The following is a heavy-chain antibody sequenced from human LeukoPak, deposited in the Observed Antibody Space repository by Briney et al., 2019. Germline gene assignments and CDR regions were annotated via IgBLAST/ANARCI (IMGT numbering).Heavy chain of an antibody. V-gene: IGHV4-4*02. CDR3: ARARRPPQPNTYYYDSSGQAGAFDI. Sequence: SETLSLTCGVSGGSITITNYWTWVRQPPGKGLEWIGEVNLQGSTNYNPSLMGRVAISVDTSKNQFSLKLSSVTAADTAVYYCARARRPPQPNTYYYDSSGQAGAFDIWGQGTMVTVSS. J-gene: IGHJ3*02. CDR2: VNLQGST. CDR1: GGSITITNY. D-gene: IGHD3-22*01.